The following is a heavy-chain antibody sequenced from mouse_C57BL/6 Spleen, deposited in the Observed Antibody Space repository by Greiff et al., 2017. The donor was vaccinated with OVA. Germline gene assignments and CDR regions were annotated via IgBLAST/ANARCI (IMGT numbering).Heavy chain of an antibody. CDR1: GFTFSDYY. D-gene: IGHD2-4*01. CDR3: ARVSDYDRGHYFDY. CDR2: INYDGSST. J-gene: IGHJ2*01. V-gene: IGHV5-16*01. Sequence: EVQLVESEGGLVQPGSSMKLSCTASGFTFSDYYMAWVRQVPEKGLEWVANINYDGSSTYYLDSLKSRFIISRDNAKNILYLQMSSLKSEDTATYYCARVSDYDRGHYFDYWGQGTTLTVSS.